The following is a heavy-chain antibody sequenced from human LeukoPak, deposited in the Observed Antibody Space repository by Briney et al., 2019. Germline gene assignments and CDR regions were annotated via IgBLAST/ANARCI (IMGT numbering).Heavy chain of an antibody. CDR2: ISYDGTNK. V-gene: IGHV3-30-3*01. CDR1: GFXFSNYA. D-gene: IGHD3-22*01. CDR3: ARAPMSYDSSGFGGAFDI. J-gene: IGHJ3*02. Sequence: GGSLRLSCVASGFXFSNYAMHWVRQAPGKGLEWVAVISYDGTNKYYADSVKGRFTISRDNSKNTMYLQMNSLRAEDTAMYYCARAPMSYDSSGFGGAFDIWGQGTMVTVSS.